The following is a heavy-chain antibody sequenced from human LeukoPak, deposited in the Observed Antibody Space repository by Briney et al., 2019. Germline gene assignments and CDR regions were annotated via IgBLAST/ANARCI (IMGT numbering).Heavy chain of an antibody. CDR2: IYHSGST. CDR1: GYSISSGYY. V-gene: IGHV4-38-2*02. CDR3: ARDLAYCGGDCYS. J-gene: IGHJ5*02. D-gene: IGHD2-21*01. Sequence: SETLSLTXTVSGYSISSGYYWGRIRQPPGKGLEWIGSIYHSGSTYYNPSLKSRVTISVDTSKNQFSLKLSSVTAADTAVYYCARDLAYCGGDCYSWGQGTLVTVSS.